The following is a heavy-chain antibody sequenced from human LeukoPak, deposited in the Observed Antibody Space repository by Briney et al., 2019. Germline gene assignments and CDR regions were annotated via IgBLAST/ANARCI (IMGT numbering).Heavy chain of an antibody. CDR3: ARGLNSFDI. Sequence: PGGSLRLSCAASGFTFSDHYMDWVRQAPGKGLEWVGRSRNKPNGYSTAYAASVKGRFTVSRDEPKNSLYLQMNSLKTEDTAVYYCARGLNSFDIWGQGTVVTVSS. V-gene: IGHV3-72*01. CDR1: GFTFSDHY. CDR2: SRNKPNGYST. J-gene: IGHJ3*02.